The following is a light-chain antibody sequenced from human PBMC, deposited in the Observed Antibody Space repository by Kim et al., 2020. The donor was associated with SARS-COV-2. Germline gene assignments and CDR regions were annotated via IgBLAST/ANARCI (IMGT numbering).Light chain of an antibody. Sequence: QSVLTQPASVSGSPGQSITISCSGTITDVGTYSLVSWYQQYPGKAPKLMIYEVSKRPSGVSNRFSGSKSGNTASLTISGLQAEDEADYYCCSYAGSSTFVVFGGGTQLTVL. CDR1: ITDVGTYSL. CDR3: CSYAGSSTFVV. J-gene: IGLJ2*01. CDR2: EVS. V-gene: IGLV2-23*02.